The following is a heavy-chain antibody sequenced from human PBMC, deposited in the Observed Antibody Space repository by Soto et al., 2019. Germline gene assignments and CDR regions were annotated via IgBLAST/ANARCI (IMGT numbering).Heavy chain of an antibody. CDR1: GLTLSTAW. CDR3: TTGQFAAAVWFDP. V-gene: IGHV3-15*07. D-gene: IGHD4-17*01. J-gene: IGHJ5*02. Sequence: EVHLVQSGGGLVKPGGSLRLSCEASGLTLSTAWTNWVRQAPGKGLEWVGHIKSKTDGATTDFAAPVKGRFTISRDDSKNTLYLQMNGLQTEDTAVYYCTTGQFAAAVWFDPWGQGTLVTVSS. CDR2: IKSKTDGATT.